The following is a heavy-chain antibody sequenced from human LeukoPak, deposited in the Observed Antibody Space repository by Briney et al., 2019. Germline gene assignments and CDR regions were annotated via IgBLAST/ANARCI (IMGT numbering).Heavy chain of an antibody. CDR3: ARKTALDSFFDY. CDR2: MYHSGST. CDR1: GGSISSANW. D-gene: IGHD1-14*01. J-gene: IGHJ4*02. Sequence: PSGTLSLTCVVSGGSISSANWWSWVRQPPGKGLEWIGEMYHSGSTNCNPSLKSRVTIPVDKSKNQFSLKLNSVTAADTAVYYCARKTALDSFFDYWGQGTLVTVSS. V-gene: IGHV4-4*02.